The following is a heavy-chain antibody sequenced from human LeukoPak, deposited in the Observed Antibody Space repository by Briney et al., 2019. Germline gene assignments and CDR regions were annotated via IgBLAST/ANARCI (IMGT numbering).Heavy chain of an antibody. V-gene: IGHV1-18*01. Sequence: ASVKVSCKASGYTFTSYGISWVRQAPGQGLEWMGWISAYNGNTNYAQKLQGRVTMTTDTSTSTAYMELRSLRSDDTAVYYCARDRSSSWLDYYYYMDVWGKGTTVTVSS. CDR3: ARDRSSSWLDYYYYMDV. CDR2: ISAYNGNT. CDR1: GYTFTSYG. J-gene: IGHJ6*03. D-gene: IGHD6-13*01.